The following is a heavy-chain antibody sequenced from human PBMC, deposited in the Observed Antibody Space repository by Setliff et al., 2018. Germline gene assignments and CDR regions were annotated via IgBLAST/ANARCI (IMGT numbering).Heavy chain of an antibody. V-gene: IGHV7-4-1*02. D-gene: IGHD1-26*01. Sequence: GASVKVSCKASGYTFTTYAISWMRQAPGQGLEWMGWINTNTGNPSYAQGFTGRFVFYLDTSVSTAYLQISSLKAEDTAVSYCARASRFGTIVYRGTYYADSVKGRFIVSRDNSKNTLYLQMNSLRVDDTAIYYCAKELSMAYGNDWGLGTLVTVSS. CDR3: ARASRFGTIVYRGTYYADSVKGRFIVSRDNSKNTLYLQMNSLRVDDTAIYYCAKELSMAYGND. CDR1: GYTFTTYA. CDR2: INTNTGNP. J-gene: IGHJ4*02.